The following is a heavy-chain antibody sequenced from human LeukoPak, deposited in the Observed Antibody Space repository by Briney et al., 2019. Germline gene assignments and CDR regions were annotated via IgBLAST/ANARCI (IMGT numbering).Heavy chain of an antibody. CDR1: AFTFSTYS. CDR3: ARRSEFGVLYYMDV. CDR2: ISGSSGTI. D-gene: IGHD3-16*01. V-gene: IGHV3-48*01. Sequence: AGSLRFSCAASAFTFSTYSMNWLRQAPGKGLEWVSYISGSSGTIYYEDSVKGRFTISRDNAKNSLYLQMNSLRAEDTAVYYCARRSEFGVLYYMDVWGKGTTVTVSS. J-gene: IGHJ6*03.